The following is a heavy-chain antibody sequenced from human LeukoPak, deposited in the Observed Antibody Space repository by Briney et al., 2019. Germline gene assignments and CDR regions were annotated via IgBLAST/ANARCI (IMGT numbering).Heavy chain of an antibody. CDR2: IYYSGST. J-gene: IGHJ4*02. CDR3: ARGVQAYGDYGQIDY. D-gene: IGHD4-17*01. CDR1: GGSISSGGYY. Sequence: PSQTLSLTCTVSGGSISSGGYYWSWIRQHPRKGLEWIVYIYYSGSTYYNPSLKSRVTISVDTSKNQFSLKLSSVTAADTAVYYCARGVQAYGDYGQIDYWGQGTLVTVSS. V-gene: IGHV4-31*03.